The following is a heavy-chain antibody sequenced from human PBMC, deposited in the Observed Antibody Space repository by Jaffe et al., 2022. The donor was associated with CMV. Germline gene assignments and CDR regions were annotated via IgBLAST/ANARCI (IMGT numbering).Heavy chain of an antibody. V-gene: IGHV4-31*03. J-gene: IGHJ5*02. D-gene: IGHD6-13*01. CDR2: IYYSGST. Sequence: QVQLQESGPGLVKPSQTLSLTCTVSGGSISSGGYYWSWIRQHPGKGLEWIGYIYYSGSTYYNPSLKSRVTISVDTSKNQFSLKLSSVTAADTAVYYCARNEGIAAAGTPDTMYNWFDPWGQGTLVTVSS. CDR1: GGSISSGGYY. CDR3: ARNEGIAAAGTPDTMYNWFDP.